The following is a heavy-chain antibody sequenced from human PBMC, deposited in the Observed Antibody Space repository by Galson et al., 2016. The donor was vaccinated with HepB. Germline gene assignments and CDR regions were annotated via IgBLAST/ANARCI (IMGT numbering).Heavy chain of an antibody. D-gene: IGHD4-17*01. CDR1: GFTFSTYG. Sequence: SLRLSCAASGFTFSTYGMHWVRQAPGKGLEWVAIITYDGSNKYYEDSVKGRFTISRDNSKNTQYLQMNSLRAEDTAVYYCAKAMHHVTTSYYNGMDVWGQGTTVTVSS. CDR2: ITYDGSNK. CDR3: AKAMHHVTTSYYNGMDV. V-gene: IGHV3-30*18. J-gene: IGHJ6*02.